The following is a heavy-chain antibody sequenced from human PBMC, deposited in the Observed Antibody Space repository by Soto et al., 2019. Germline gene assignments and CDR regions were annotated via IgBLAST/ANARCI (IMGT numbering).Heavy chain of an antibody. Sequence: SETLSLTCTVSGGSISSSSYYWGWIRQPPGKGLEWIGSIYYSGSTYYNPSLKSRVTISVDTSKNQFSLKLSSVTAADTAVYYCYYYGMDVWGQGTTVTVSS. CDR1: GGSISSSSYY. CDR2: IYYSGST. J-gene: IGHJ6*02. V-gene: IGHV4-39*01. CDR3: YYYGMDV.